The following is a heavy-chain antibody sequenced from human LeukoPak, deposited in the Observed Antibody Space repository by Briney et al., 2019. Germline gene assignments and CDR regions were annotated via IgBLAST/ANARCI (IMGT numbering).Heavy chain of an antibody. Sequence: QPGGSLRLSCAASGFTFSSYVMSWVRQAPGKGLEWVSAISGSGGSTYYADSVKGRFTISRDNSKNTLYLQMNSLRAEDTAVYFCAKSMGTAYSSSWDFDYWGQGALVTVSS. CDR1: GFTFSSYV. D-gene: IGHD6-13*01. V-gene: IGHV3-23*01. CDR2: ISGSGGST. CDR3: AKSMGTAYSSSWDFDY. J-gene: IGHJ4*02.